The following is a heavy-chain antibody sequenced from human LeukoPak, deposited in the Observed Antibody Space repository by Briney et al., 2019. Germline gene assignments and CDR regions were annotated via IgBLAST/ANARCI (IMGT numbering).Heavy chain of an antibody. Sequence: PSETLSLTCTVSGGSLSNSNYYWVWIRQTPGRGLEWIGSIHYSGSTNYNPSLKSRVTISVDTSKNRFSLKLYSVTAADTAVYSCARHPSCTTVTHCSFDYWGQGTLVTVSS. CDR1: GGSLSNSNYY. CDR2: IHYSGST. J-gene: IGHJ4*02. V-gene: IGHV4-39*01. CDR3: ARHPSCTTVTHCSFDY. D-gene: IGHD4-11*01.